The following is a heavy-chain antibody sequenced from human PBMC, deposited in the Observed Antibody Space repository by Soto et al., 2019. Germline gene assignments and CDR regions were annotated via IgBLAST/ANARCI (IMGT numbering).Heavy chain of an antibody. J-gene: IGHJ4*02. V-gene: IGHV1-8*01. CDR3: VREISGSYRFDY. CDR1: GYTFTSYD. Sequence: QVQLVQSGAEVKKPGASVKVSCKASGYTFTSYDINWVRQATGQGLEWMGWMNPNSGNTAYAQKFQGRVTMTRNTSISTDYMELSSLRSEDTAVYYCVREISGSYRFDYWGQGTLVTVSS. D-gene: IGHD1-26*01. CDR2: MNPNSGNT.